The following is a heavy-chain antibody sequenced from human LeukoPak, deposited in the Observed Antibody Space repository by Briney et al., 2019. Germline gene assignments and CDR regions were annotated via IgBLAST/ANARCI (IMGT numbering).Heavy chain of an antibody. J-gene: IGHJ3*02. CDR2: IIPILGIA. V-gene: IGHV1-69*04. CDR3: ARVVSNYYDSSYFDAFDI. CDR1: GGTFSSYA. Sequence: SVKVSCKAPGGTFSSYAISWVRQAPGQGLEWMGRIIPILGIANYAQKFQGRVTITADKSTSTAYMELSSLRSEDTAVYYCARVVSNYYDSSYFDAFDIWGQGTMVTVSS. D-gene: IGHD3-22*01.